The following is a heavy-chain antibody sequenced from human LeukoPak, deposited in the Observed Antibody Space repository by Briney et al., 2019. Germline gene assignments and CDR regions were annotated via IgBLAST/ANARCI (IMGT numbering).Heavy chain of an antibody. CDR3: ARHADSSSWYLRHAFDI. D-gene: IGHD6-13*01. CDR1: GGSISSSSYY. Sequence: SETLSLTCTVSGGSISSSSYYWGWIRQPPGKGLEWIGSIYYSGSTYYNPSLKSRVTISVDTSKNQFSLKLSSVTAADTAVYYCARHADSSSWYLRHAFDIWGQGTMVTVFS. J-gene: IGHJ3*02. V-gene: IGHV4-39*01. CDR2: IYYSGST.